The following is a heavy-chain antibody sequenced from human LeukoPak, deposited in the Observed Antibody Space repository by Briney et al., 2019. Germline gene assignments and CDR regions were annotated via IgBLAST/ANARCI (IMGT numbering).Heavy chain of an antibody. CDR2: LSGSGVTT. D-gene: IGHD1-1*01. Sequence: GGSLRLSCAASGFTFSYYAMSWVRQAPGKRLEGVASLSGSGVTTYYADAVRGRFTISRDNAKNTLYLQMNGLRAEDTAVYYCADGGDWKTRYFDHWGRGTLVTVSS. CDR1: GFTFSYYA. J-gene: IGHJ4*02. V-gene: IGHV3-23*01. CDR3: ADGGDWKTRYFDH.